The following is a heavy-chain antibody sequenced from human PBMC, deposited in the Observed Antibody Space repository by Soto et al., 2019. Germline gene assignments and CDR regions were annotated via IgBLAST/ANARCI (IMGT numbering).Heavy chain of an antibody. V-gene: IGHV4-59*08. Sequence: PSETLSLTCTVSGGSIGTYYWTWIRQPPGKGLEWMGYIYYSGTTTNYNPSLKSRVTLSVDTSKNQFSLKLSSVTAADTAVYYCARLGGSYAVPHLDYWGQGTLVTVSS. J-gene: IGHJ4*02. CDR1: GGSIGTYY. CDR2: IYYSGTTT. D-gene: IGHD1-26*01. CDR3: ARLGGSYAVPHLDY.